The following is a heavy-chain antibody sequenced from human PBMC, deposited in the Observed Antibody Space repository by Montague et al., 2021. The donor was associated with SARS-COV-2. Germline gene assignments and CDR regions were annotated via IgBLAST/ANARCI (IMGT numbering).Heavy chain of an antibody. V-gene: IGHV4-61*02. D-gene: IGHD3-9*01. Sequence: TLSLTCTVSGDSINSGSYYWSWIRQPAGKGLEWIGRIYTSGRTNYNPSLRSRINMSLDTSKSRFSLNLTSVTAADTAVYYCAGPDWLKHWGQGAQVTVSS. CDR2: IYTSGRT. J-gene: IGHJ1*01. CDR3: AGPDWLKH. CDR1: GDSINSGSYY.